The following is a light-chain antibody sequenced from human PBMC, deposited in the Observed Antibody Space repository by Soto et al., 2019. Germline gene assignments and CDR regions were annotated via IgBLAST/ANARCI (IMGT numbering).Light chain of an antibody. V-gene: IGKV1-39*01. CDR2: DAS. Sequence: DIQMTQSPSSLSASVGDRVTITCRASQGIRNDLSWYQQKPGEAPKLLIYDASSLQSGVPSRFSGSGSGTDFTLTISSLQHEDFATYYCQQSYYNPTFGQGTKVDI. CDR1: QGIRND. J-gene: IGKJ1*01. CDR3: QQSYYNPT.